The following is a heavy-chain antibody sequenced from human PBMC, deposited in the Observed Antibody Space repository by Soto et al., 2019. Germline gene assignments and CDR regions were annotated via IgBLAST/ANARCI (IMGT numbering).Heavy chain of an antibody. CDR1: GGSISGGGYY. D-gene: IGHD3-10*01. CDR3: ARQSGSYYNPYFGY. CDR2: IYYSGST. Sequence: QVQLQESGPGLVKPSQTLSLTCTVSGGSISGGGYYWSWIRQHPGKGLEWIGYIYYSGSTYYNPSLKGRVTLSVDTSKNQFSLKLSSVTAADTAVYYCARQSGSYYNPYFGYWGQGTLVTVSA. J-gene: IGHJ4*02. V-gene: IGHV4-31*03.